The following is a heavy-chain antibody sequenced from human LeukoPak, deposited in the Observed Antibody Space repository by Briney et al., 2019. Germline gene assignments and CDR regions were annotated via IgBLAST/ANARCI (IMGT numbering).Heavy chain of an antibody. D-gene: IGHD3-22*01. CDR3: ARGYYYDSSGYYYLVFDI. J-gene: IGHJ3*02. Sequence: ASVKVSCKASGYTFTGYYMHWVRQAPGQGLEWMGWINPNSGGTNYAQKLKGRVTLTRDTSISTAYLELSRLRSDDTAVYYCARGYYYDSSGYYYLVFDIWGQGTRVTVSS. CDR2: INPNSGGT. CDR1: GYTFTGYY. V-gene: IGHV1-2*02.